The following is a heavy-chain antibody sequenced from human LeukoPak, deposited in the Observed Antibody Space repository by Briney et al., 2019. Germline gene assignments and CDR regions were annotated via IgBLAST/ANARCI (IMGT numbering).Heavy chain of an antibody. V-gene: IGHV4-34*01. CDR3: ARGARSYYGSGRGWYYYYMDV. J-gene: IGHJ6*03. D-gene: IGHD3-10*01. CDR1: GGSFSGYY. Sequence: SETLSLTCAVYGGSFSGYYWSWIRQPPGKGLEWIGEINHSGSTKYNPSLKSRVTISVDTSKNQFSLKLSSVTAADTAVYYCARGARSYYGSGRGWYYYYMDVWGKGTTVTVSS. CDR2: INHSGST.